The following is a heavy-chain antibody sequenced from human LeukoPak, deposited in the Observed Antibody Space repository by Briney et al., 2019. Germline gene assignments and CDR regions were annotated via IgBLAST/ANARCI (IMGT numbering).Heavy chain of an antibody. D-gene: IGHD1-26*01. Sequence: GASVKVSCKASGYTFTSYYMHWVRQAPGQGLEWMGIINPSVGSTTYVQKFQGRVTMTRDTSTSTVYMELNSVRSEDTAVYYCARAVGATGWFDPWGQGTLVTVSS. CDR3: ARAVGATGWFDP. J-gene: IGHJ5*02. V-gene: IGHV1-46*01. CDR2: INPSVGST. CDR1: GYTFTSYY.